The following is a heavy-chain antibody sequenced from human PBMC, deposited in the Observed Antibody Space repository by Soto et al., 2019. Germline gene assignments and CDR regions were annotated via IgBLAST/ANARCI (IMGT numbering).Heavy chain of an antibody. CDR3: ARVVVVIPPGYYYAMDV. D-gene: IGHD3-22*01. Sequence: PGGSLRLSCAASGFTFSSFHMNWVRQAPGRGLEWVAYITSSSDTIYYSDSVKGRFTISRDNGKNSLFLQMNSLRDEDTAVYYCARVVVVIPPGYYYAMDVRGQGTKVTVSS. V-gene: IGHV3-48*02. J-gene: IGHJ6*02. CDR1: GFTFSSFH. CDR2: ITSSSDTI.